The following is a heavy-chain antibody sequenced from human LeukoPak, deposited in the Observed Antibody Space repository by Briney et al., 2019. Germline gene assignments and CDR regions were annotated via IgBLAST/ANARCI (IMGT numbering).Heavy chain of an antibody. CDR3: ARGGRRYFDL. Sequence: SETLSLTCAVYGGSFSGYYWSWIRQPPGKGLEWIGEINHSGGTNYNPSLKSRVTISVDTSKNQFSLKLCSVTAADTAVYYCARGGRRYFDLWGRGTLVTVSS. CDR2: INHSGGT. J-gene: IGHJ2*01. V-gene: IGHV4-34*01. CDR1: GGSFSGYY.